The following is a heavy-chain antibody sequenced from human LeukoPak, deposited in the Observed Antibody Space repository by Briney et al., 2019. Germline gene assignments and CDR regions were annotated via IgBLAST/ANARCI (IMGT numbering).Heavy chain of an antibody. CDR2: IHSGGTT. V-gene: IGHV3-53*01. CDR3: SRDPSRWAFDI. J-gene: IGHJ3*02. CDR1: GFTVSSNY. D-gene: IGHD6-13*01. Sequence: GGSLRLSCAASGFTVSSNYMSWVRQAPGKGLEWASVIHSGGTTYYADSVKGRFTISRDNSKNTLYLQMNSLRAEDTAVYYCSRDPSRWAFDIWGQGTMVTVSS.